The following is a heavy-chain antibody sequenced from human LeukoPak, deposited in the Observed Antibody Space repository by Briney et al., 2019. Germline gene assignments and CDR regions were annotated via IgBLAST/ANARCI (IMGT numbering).Heavy chain of an antibody. CDR1: GFDFNKYH. D-gene: IGHD3-10*01. CDR2: ISSNSATV. CDR3: ARDYYGAGSYPFDY. V-gene: IGHV3-48*02. Sequence: GGSLRLSCAASGFDFNKYHMNWVRQAPGKGLEWLSYISSNSATVYYADSVKGRFTISRDNDKNSLYLRVNSLRDEDTAVYYCARDYYGAGSYPFDYWGQGTLVTVSS. J-gene: IGHJ4*02.